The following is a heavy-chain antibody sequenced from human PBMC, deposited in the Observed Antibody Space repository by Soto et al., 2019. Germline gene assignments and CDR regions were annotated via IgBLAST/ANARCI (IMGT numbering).Heavy chain of an antibody. Sequence: GASVKVSCKASGYTFTSYAMHWVRQAPGQRLEWMGWINAGNGNTKYSQKFQGRVTITRDTSASTAYMEPSSLRSEDTAVYYCARGPRYSYPSSPFDYWGQGTLVTVS. CDR2: INAGNGNT. CDR3: ARGPRYSYPSSPFDY. V-gene: IGHV1-3*01. D-gene: IGHD5-18*01. J-gene: IGHJ4*02. CDR1: GYTFTSYA.